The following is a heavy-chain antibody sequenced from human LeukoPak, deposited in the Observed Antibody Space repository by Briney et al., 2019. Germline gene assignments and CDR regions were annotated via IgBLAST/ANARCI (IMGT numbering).Heavy chain of an antibody. CDR2: INPSGGST. CDR3: ARDCRVGATTSGFDY. Sequence: ASVKVSCKASGYTFTSYDINWVRQATGQGLEWMGIINPSGGSTRYAQKFQGRVTMTRDTSTSTVYMELSSLRSEDTAVYYCARDCRVGATTSGFDYWGQGTLVTVSS. J-gene: IGHJ4*02. CDR1: GYTFTSYD. V-gene: IGHV1-46*01. D-gene: IGHD1-26*01.